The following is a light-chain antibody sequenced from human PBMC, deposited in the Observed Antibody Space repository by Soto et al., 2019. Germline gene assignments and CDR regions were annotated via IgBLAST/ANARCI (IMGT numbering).Light chain of an antibody. CDR3: QQTFSPAVT. CDR2: GAS. V-gene: IGKV1-39*01. J-gene: IGKJ4*01. Sequence: DIHFTQSPSSLSAAVGDRVTITCRASQAILTYLNWFQQKAGKAPEVLIYGASSLRSGVPSRFTGSGSATDFTLTITSLQPEDAGTYFCQQTFSPAVTFGGGTKVDIK. CDR1: QAILTY.